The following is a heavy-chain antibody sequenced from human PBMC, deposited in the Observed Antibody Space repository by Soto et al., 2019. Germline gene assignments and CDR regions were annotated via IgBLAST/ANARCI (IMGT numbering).Heavy chain of an antibody. CDR2: ITSKTGDQ. D-gene: IGHD3-22*01. Sequence: GSLRLSCAASGFTFNKYSMNWDRQAPGKGLEWVSSITSKTGDQYYADSVKGRFIISRDNTKNSLSLQVTSLRDEDTAVYYCARDLMPNDRGLGDLAYWGQGTMVTVYS. CDR1: GFTFNKYS. CDR3: ARDLMPNDRGLGDLAY. V-gene: IGHV3-21*06. J-gene: IGHJ4*02.